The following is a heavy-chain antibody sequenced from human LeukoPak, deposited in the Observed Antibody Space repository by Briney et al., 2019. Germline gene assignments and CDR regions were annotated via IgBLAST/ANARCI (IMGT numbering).Heavy chain of an antibody. J-gene: IGHJ4*02. V-gene: IGHV3-11*01. CDR3: ARDGPDFWSGSYDY. CDR1: GFTFSDYY. CDR2: ISSSGSTI. D-gene: IGHD3-3*01. Sequence: GGSLRLSCAASGFTFSDYYMSWIRQAPGKGLEWVAYISSSGSTIHYADSVKGRFTISRDNAKNSLYLQMNSLRAEDTAVYYCARDGPDFWSGSYDYWGQGTLVTVSS.